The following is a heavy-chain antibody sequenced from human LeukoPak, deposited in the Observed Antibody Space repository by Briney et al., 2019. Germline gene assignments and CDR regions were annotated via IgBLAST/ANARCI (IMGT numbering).Heavy chain of an antibody. CDR1: GFTFSRYD. V-gene: IGHV3-30*02. Sequence: GGSLRLSCAASGFTFSRYDIHWVRQAPGKGLEWVAFIRSDGNNKYYADSVKGRFTISRDNSKNTLYLQMNSLRAEDTAVYYCAKNDRLVRGVIISYYFDYWGQGTLVTVSS. CDR3: AKNDRLVRGVIISYYFDY. D-gene: IGHD3-10*01. J-gene: IGHJ4*02. CDR2: IRSDGNNK.